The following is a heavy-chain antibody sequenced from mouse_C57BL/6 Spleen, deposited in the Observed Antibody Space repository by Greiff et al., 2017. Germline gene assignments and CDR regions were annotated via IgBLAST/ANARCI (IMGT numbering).Heavy chain of an antibody. CDR2: ISYDGSN. CDR3: SRDRGSGAWFAY. J-gene: IGHJ3*01. Sequence: EVQLQQSGPGLVKPSQSLSLTCSVTGFSITSGYYWNWIRQFPGNKLEWMGYISYDGSNNYNPSLQNRISITRDTSKNPLFLKLNSVTTEDTATYYCSRDRGSGAWFAYWGPGTLVTVSA. D-gene: IGHD1-1*01. V-gene: IGHV3-6*01. CDR1: GFSITSGYY.